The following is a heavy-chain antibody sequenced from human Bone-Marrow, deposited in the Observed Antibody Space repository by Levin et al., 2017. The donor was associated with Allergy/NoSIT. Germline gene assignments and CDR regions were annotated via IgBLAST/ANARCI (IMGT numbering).Heavy chain of an antibody. D-gene: IGHD4-17*01. V-gene: IGHV4-39*07. CDR1: GGSISSSSYY. CDR3: ARDGDYVSYYYGMDV. J-gene: IGHJ6*02. CDR2: IYYSGST. Sequence: PSETLSLTCTVSGGSISSSSYYWGWIRQPPGKGLEWIGSIYYSGSTYYNPSLKSRVTISVDTSKNQFSLKLSSVTAADTAVYYCARDGDYVSYYYGMDVWGQGTTVTVSS.